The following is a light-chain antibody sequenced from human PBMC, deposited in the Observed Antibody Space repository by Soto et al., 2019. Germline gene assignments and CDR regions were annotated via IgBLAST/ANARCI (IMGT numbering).Light chain of an antibody. CDR1: NSNIDSNT. Sequence: QSVLTQPPSASGTPGQRVTISCSGSNSNIDSNTVNWYQQLPGTAPKLLIYRNNQRPSGVPDRFAGSKSGTSASLAISGLRSEDEADYYCAARDDSLSGHWVFGGGTQLTVL. CDR2: RNN. CDR3: AARDDSLSGHWV. J-gene: IGLJ3*02. V-gene: IGLV1-44*01.